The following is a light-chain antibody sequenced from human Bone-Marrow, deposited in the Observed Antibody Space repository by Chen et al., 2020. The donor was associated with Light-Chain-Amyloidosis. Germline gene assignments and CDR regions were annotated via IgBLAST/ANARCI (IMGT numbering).Light chain of an antibody. V-gene: IGLV3-25*03. Sequence: SYELTQTPSVSVPPGQTARITCSGDDLPTKYAYWYQQKPGQAPVLGIHRDTERPSGISERFSGSSSGTTATLTISGVQAEDEADYHCQSADSSGTYEVIFGGGTKLTVL. J-gene: IGLJ2*01. CDR2: RDT. CDR3: QSADSSGTYEVI. CDR1: DLPTKY.